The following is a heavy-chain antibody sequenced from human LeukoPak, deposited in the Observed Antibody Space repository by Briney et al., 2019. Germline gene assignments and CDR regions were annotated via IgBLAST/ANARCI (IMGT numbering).Heavy chain of an antibody. J-gene: IGHJ4*02. Sequence: ASVKVSCKASGYTFIGYYMHWVRQAPGQGLEWMGWINPNSGGTNYAQRFQGRVTMTRDTSISTAYMELSRLRSDDTAVYYCARGRDTVMVHFDYWGQGTLVTVSS. CDR1: GYTFIGYY. CDR3: ARGRDTVMVHFDY. V-gene: IGHV1-2*02. CDR2: INPNSGGT. D-gene: IGHD5-18*01.